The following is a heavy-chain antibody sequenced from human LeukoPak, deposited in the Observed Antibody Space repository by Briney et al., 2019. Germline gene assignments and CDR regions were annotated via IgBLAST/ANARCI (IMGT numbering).Heavy chain of an antibody. Sequence: GGSLRLSCVDSGFTFTNAWMSWVPQAPGKGLEWIGRIKSKTDGETTNYAEPVRGRFTISRDDSKSAVYLQMNSLKIEDTAVYYCTTDLGTYYHGSQRLIPIDYWGQGTLVTVSS. CDR3: TTDLGTYYHGSQRLIPIDY. CDR1: GFTFTNAW. CDR2: IKSKTDGETT. J-gene: IGHJ4*02. D-gene: IGHD3-10*01. V-gene: IGHV3-15*01.